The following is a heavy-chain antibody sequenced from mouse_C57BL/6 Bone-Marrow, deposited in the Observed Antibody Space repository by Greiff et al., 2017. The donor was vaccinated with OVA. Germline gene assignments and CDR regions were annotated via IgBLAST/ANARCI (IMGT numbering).Heavy chain of an antibody. V-gene: IGHV1-7*01. Sequence: VQLQQSGAELAKPGASVKLSCKASGYTFTSYWMHWVKQRPGQGLEWIGFINPSSGNTKYNQKFKDKATLTVDKSSSTAYMQLSSLTYEDSAVYDCARFYYGTNRGSWFAYWGQGTLVTVSA. CDR2: INPSSGNT. D-gene: IGHD2-1*01. CDR1: GYTFTSYW. CDR3: ARFYYGTNRGSWFAY. J-gene: IGHJ3*01.